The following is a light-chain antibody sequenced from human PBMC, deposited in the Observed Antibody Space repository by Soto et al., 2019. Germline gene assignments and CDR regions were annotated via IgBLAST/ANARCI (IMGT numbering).Light chain of an antibody. CDR2: GAS. Sequence: EIVMTQSPATLSVSPGERATLSCRASQSVSRNLAWYQQKPGQAPRLLIYGASTRATDIAARFSGSGSGTEFTLTISSLQSEDFAVYYCQQYNDWPITFGQGTRLEIK. V-gene: IGKV3-15*01. CDR3: QQYNDWPIT. CDR1: QSVSRN. J-gene: IGKJ5*01.